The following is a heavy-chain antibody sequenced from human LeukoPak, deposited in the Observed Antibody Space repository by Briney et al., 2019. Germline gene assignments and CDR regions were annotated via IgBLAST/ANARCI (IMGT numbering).Heavy chain of an antibody. CDR2: ISYDGSNK. CDR3: ARGTHVLLWFGESQNAFDI. D-gene: IGHD3-10*01. CDR1: GFIFTTYT. V-gene: IGHV3-30-3*01. Sequence: GGSLRLSCAASGFIFTTYTMHWVRQAPGKGLEWVAVISYDGSNKYYADSVKGRFTISRDNSKNTLYLQMDSLRAEDTAVYYCARGTHVLLWFGESQNAFDIWGQGTMVTVSS. J-gene: IGHJ3*02.